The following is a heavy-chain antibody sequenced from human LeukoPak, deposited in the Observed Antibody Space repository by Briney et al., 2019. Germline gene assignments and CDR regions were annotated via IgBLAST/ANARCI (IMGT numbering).Heavy chain of an antibody. CDR2: MCGSAGCT. Sequence: GGSLRLSCAASGFTFKSYAMSWVRLAPGKGLQWVASMCGSAGCTFYADSVKGRFTISRDNSKNTLYLQMNSLRAEDTAIYYCARDRPNYHESDGHYYNRDGDHWGQGTLVTVSS. V-gene: IGHV3-23*01. J-gene: IGHJ5*02. D-gene: IGHD1-14*01. CDR3: ARDRPNYHESDGHYYNRDGDH. CDR1: GFTFKSYA.